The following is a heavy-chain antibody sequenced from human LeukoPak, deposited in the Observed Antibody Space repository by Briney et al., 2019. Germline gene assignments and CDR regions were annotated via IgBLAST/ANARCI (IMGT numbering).Heavy chain of an antibody. J-gene: IGHJ4*02. Sequence: GRSLRLSCAASGFTFSSYGMHWVRQAPGKGLEWVAVISYDGSNKYYADSVKGRFTISRDNSKNTLYLQMNSLRAEDTAVYYCAKVLEQWLVSEYYFDYWGQGTLVTVSS. CDR2: ISYDGSNK. CDR1: GFTFSSYG. D-gene: IGHD6-19*01. V-gene: IGHV3-30*18. CDR3: AKVLEQWLVSEYYFDY.